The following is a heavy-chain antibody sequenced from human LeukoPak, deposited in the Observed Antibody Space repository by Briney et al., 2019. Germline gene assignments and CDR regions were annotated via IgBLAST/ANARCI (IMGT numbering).Heavy chain of an antibody. CDR1: GFTFSSYA. V-gene: IGHV3-23*01. CDR2: ISGSDGSS. D-gene: IGHD2-2*02. J-gene: IGHJ4*02. CDR3: ARANTPFADY. Sequence: GGSLRLSCAASGFTFSSYAMSWVRQAPGKGLEWVSSISGSDGSSYYADSVKGRFTISRDNSKNTLYLQMNSLRVEDTAVYYCARANTPFADYWGQGTLVTVSS.